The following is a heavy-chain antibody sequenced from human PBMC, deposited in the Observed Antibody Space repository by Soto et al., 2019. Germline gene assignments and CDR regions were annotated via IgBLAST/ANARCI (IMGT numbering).Heavy chain of an antibody. CDR1: GFTFITYG. V-gene: IGHV3-7*01. J-gene: IGHJ4*02. Sequence: WESLRLSCAVSGFTFITYGIYWGRHPPSTGRELVCNINKDGSEKNYVDSVKGRLTISRDNAKNSLYLQMSSLTADDSAAYYFPRSLNSWGQGTLVTVSS. CDR2: INKDGSEK. CDR3: PRSLNS.